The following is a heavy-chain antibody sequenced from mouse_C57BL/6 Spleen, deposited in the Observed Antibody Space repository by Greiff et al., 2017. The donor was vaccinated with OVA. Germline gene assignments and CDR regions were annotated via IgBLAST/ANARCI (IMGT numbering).Heavy chain of an antibody. J-gene: IGHJ3*01. CDR2: ISSGSSTI. D-gene: IGHD4-1*01. CDR1: GFTFSDYG. Sequence: DVHLVESGGGLVKPGGSLKLSCAASGFTFSDYGMHWVRQAPEKGLEWVAYISSGSSTIYYADTVKGRFTISRDNAKNTLFLQMTSLRSEDTAMYYCASQLTGTAWFAYWGQGTLVTVSA. V-gene: IGHV5-17*01. CDR3: ASQLTGTAWFAY.